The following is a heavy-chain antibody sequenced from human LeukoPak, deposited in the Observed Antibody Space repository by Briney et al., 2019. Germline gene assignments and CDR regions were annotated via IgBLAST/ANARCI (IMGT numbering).Heavy chain of an antibody. V-gene: IGHV3-23*01. Sequence: PGGSLGLSCAASGFTFSSYAMSWVRQAPGKGLEWVSAISGSGGSTYYADSVKGRFTISRDNSKNTLYLQMNSLRAEDTAVYYCAKDFGIVVVPAAKDYWGQGTLVTVSS. CDR1: GFTFSSYA. CDR3: AKDFGIVVVPAAKDY. CDR2: ISGSGGST. J-gene: IGHJ4*02. D-gene: IGHD2-2*01.